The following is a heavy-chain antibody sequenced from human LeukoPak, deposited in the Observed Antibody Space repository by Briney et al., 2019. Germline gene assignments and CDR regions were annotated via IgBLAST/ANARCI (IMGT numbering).Heavy chain of an antibody. D-gene: IGHD3-22*01. CDR2: INTGGGTT. CDR3: AKGGGGYIDY. V-gene: IGHV3-23*01. J-gene: IGHJ4*02. CDR1: GFTFGSYG. Sequence: PGGSLRLSCITSGFTFGSYGMSWVRQAPGQGLEWVSSINTGGGTTFYADSVKGRFTISRDNSKKTLYLQMNSLRAEDTALYYCAKGGGGYIDYWGQGTLVTVSS.